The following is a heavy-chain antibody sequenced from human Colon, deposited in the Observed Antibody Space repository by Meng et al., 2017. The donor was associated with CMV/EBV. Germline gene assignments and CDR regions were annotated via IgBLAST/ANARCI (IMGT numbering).Heavy chain of an antibody. J-gene: IGHJ3*01. CDR3: AKDGGLPGNIEFAFDV. Sequence: GESLKISCAASGFTFSSYGMHWVRQAPGKGLEWVAFIRYDGSNKYYADSVKGRFTISRDNSKNTLYLQMDSLRPEDTAVYYCAKDGGLPGNIEFAFDVWGRGTLVTVSS. CDR1: GFTFSSYG. V-gene: IGHV3-30*02. D-gene: IGHD2-21*02. CDR2: IRYDGSNK.